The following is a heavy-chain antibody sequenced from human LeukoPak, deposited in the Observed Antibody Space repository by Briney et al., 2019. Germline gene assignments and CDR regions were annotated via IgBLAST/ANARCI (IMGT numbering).Heavy chain of an antibody. J-gene: IGHJ4*02. D-gene: IGHD5-18*01. V-gene: IGHV3-74*01. CDR2: INSDESTT. CDR1: GFTFSNYW. CDR3: ARDPGTAMGRALDY. Sequence: GGSLRLSCAASGFTFSNYWMHWVRQAPGKGLVWVSRINSDESTTTYADSAKGRSTISRDNAKNTLYLQMNSLRAEDTAVYYCARDPGTAMGRALDYWGQGTLVTVSS.